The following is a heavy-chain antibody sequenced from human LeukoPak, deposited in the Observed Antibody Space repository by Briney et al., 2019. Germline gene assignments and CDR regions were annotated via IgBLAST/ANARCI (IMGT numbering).Heavy chain of an antibody. CDR1: VGSISSSSYY. J-gene: IGHJ4*02. V-gene: IGHV4-39*01. D-gene: IGHD3-10*01. CDR2: IYYSGST. CDR3: ARHRSYLAGFDY. Sequence: SETLSLTCTVSVGSISSSSYYWVWIRQPPGKGLEWIGSIYYSGSTYYNPSLKSRVTISVDTSKNQFSLKLRSVTAADTAVYYCARHRSYLAGFDYWGQGTLVTVSS.